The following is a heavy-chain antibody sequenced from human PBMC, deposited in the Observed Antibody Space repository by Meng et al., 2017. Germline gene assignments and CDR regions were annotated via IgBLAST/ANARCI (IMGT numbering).Heavy chain of an antibody. CDR2: IFYSGST. V-gene: IGHV4-39*01. J-gene: IGHJ5*02. Sequence: QVQLQESGPGLVKPSETLSLTCTVSGDSISSHSYYWGWIRQPPGKALEWIGSIFYSGSTSYNPSLNSRVTISVETSKNQFSLKVTSVTTADTAVYYCARLGSCYSCRWFDPWGQGTLVTVSS. CDR1: GDSISSHSYY. D-gene: IGHD2-15*01. CDR3: ARLGSCYSCRWFDP.